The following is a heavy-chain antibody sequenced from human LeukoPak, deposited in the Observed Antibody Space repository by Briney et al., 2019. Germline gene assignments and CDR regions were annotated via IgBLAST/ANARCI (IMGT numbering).Heavy chain of an antibody. D-gene: IGHD3-10*01. J-gene: IGHJ6*02. Sequence: ASVKVSCKASGYTFIRYGLSWVRQAPGQGLEWLGWIGAYSGNTIYAQKLQGRVTMTTDTSTSTAYMELRSLRSDDTAMYYCARSGVYYGSGRPLSNYYAMDAWGQGTTVTVSS. CDR1: GYTFIRYG. CDR3: ARSGVYYGSGRPLSNYYAMDA. V-gene: IGHV1-18*01. CDR2: IGAYSGNT.